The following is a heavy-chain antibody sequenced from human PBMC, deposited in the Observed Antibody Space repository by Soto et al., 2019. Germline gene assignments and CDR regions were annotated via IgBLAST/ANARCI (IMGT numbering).Heavy chain of an antibody. V-gene: IGHV1-69*12. CDR2: IIPIFGTA. Sequence: QVQLVQSGAEVKKPGSSVKVSCKASGGTFSSYAISWVRQAPGQGLEWMGGIIPIFGTANYAQKFQGRVTITADESTSIAYMELSSLRSEDTAVYYCARDPHGTVMPYFDYWGQGTLVTVSS. CDR3: ARDPHGTVMPYFDY. J-gene: IGHJ4*02. CDR1: GGTFSSYA. D-gene: IGHD4-17*01.